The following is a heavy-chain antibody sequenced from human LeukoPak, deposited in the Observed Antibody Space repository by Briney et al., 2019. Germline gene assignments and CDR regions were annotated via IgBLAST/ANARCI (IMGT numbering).Heavy chain of an antibody. V-gene: IGHV1-69*13. CDR1: GGTFSSYA. J-gene: IGHJ5*02. D-gene: IGHD2/OR15-2a*01. Sequence: SVKVSCKASGGTFSSYAIIWVRQAPGQGLEWMGGIIPIFGTANYAQKFQGRVTITADESTSTAYMELSSLRSEDTAVYYCARSLSHFNWFDPWGQGTMVTVSS. CDR3: ARSLSHFNWFDP. CDR2: IIPIFGTA.